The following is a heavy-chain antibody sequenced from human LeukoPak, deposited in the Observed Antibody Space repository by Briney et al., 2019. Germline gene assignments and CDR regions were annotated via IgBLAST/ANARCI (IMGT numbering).Heavy chain of an antibody. D-gene: IGHD1-26*01. CDR2: IYYTGST. CDR3: AKSGGYGLIDY. V-gene: IGHV4-39*01. J-gene: IGHJ4*02. Sequence: SETLSLTWAVSGASISSTPYYWGWIRQPPGKGLEWIGNIYYTGSTYYNASLQSRVTISIDTSKNQFSLRLNSVTAADTAMYYCAKSGGYGLIDYWGQGTLVTVSS. CDR1: GASISSTPYY.